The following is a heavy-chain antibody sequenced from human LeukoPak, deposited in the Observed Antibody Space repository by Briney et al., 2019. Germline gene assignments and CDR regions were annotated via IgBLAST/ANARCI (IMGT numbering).Heavy chain of an antibody. CDR3: AKEIPVAVYFNF. CDR2: ISGGGGST. V-gene: IGHV3-23*01. CDR1: GFTFSSYA. Sequence: GGSLRLSCAGSGFTFSSYAMSWVRQAPGKGLEWVSGISGGGGSTYYADSVKGRFTISRDKSKNTVYLQMNSLRAEDTAVYYCAKEIPVAVYFNFWGQGALVTVSS. D-gene: IGHD6-19*01. J-gene: IGHJ4*02.